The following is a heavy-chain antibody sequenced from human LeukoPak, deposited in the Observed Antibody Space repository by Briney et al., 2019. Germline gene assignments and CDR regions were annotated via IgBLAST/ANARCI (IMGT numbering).Heavy chain of an antibody. D-gene: IGHD1-1*01. CDR2: IYSGGST. V-gene: IGHV3-66*01. Sequence: GGSLRLSCAASGLTGSSNFMTWVRQAPGKGLEWVSAIYSGGSTFYAASVKGRFNISRDNSKKTMFLQMSSLRVEDAAVYYCASSGTASRGAMDVWGQGTTVTVSS. CDR3: ASSGTASRGAMDV. CDR1: GLTGSSNF. J-gene: IGHJ6*02.